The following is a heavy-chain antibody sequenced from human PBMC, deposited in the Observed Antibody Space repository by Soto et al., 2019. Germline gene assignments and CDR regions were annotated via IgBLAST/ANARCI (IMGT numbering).Heavy chain of an antibody. CDR2: INHSGST. CDR1: GGSFSGYY. Sequence: SETLSLTYVVSGGSFSGYYWSWLRQPPGTGLEWIGDINHSGSTNYNPSLKSRVTISVDTSKNQFSLKLSSVTAADTAVYYCAKARAMTSHVLLWFGELDYYGMDVWGQGTTVTVS. D-gene: IGHD3-10*01. CDR3: AKARAMTSHVLLWFGELDYYGMDV. V-gene: IGHV4-34*01. J-gene: IGHJ6*02.